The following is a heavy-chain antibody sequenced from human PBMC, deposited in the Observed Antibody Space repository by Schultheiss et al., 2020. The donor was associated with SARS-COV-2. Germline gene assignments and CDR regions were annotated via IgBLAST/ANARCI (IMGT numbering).Heavy chain of an antibody. J-gene: IGHJ3*02. Sequence: GESLKISCAASGFTFSSYAMSWVRQAPGKGLEWMGIIYPGDSDTRYSPSFQGQVTISADKSISTAYLQWSSLKASDTAMYYCARPSGYYYDSSGNDAFDIWGQGTMVTVSS. V-gene: IGHV5-51*01. CDR1: GFTFSSYA. CDR3: ARPSGYYYDSSGNDAFDI. D-gene: IGHD3-22*01. CDR2: IYPGDSDT.